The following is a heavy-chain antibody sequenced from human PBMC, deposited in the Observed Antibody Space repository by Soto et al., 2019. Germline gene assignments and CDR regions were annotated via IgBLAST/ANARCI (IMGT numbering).Heavy chain of an antibody. CDR1: GGSISNYY. CDR3: ARGRDWLDY. CDR2: IYYTGST. J-gene: IGHJ4*02. Sequence: QVQLQESGPGLVKPSETLSLTCTVSGGSISNYYWSWIRQPPGKGLEWIGYIYYTGSTNHNPSLKGRVTISVDSSENQFSLRLSSVTAAYTAIFYCARGRDWLDYWGQGTLVTVSS. V-gene: IGHV4-59*01. D-gene: IGHD3-9*01.